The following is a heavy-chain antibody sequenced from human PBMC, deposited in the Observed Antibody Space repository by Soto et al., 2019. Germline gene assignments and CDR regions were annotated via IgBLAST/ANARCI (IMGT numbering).Heavy chain of an antibody. CDR1: GFNVSTNY. J-gene: IGHJ4*02. V-gene: IGHV3-53*01. CDR2: IYSGGTT. Sequence: EVQLVESGGGLMQPGGSLRLSCAASGFNVSTNYMTWVRQAPGKGLEWVSVIYSGGTTYYAESVKGRFIISRDNFKNSLYLQMNNLRAEDTALYYWARGSGSLYYFHYWGQGTLVTVSS. CDR3: ARGSGSLYYFHY. D-gene: IGHD1-26*01.